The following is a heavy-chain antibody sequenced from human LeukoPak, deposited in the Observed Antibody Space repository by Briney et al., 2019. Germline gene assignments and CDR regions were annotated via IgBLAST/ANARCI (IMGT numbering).Heavy chain of an antibody. CDR3: ATGDR. V-gene: IGHV3-30-3*01. CDR1: GFTFSSYA. D-gene: IGHD4-17*01. CDR2: ISYDGSNK. J-gene: IGHJ4*02. Sequence: GGSLRLSCAASGFTFSSYAMHWVRQAPGKGLEWVAVISYDGSNKYYADSVKGRFTISRDNSKNTLYLQMNSLRAEDTAAYYCATGDRWGQGTLVTVSS.